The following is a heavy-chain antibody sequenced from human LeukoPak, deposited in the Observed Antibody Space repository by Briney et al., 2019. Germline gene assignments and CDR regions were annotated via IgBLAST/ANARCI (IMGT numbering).Heavy chain of an antibody. J-gene: IGHJ4*02. CDR1: GFTFSNYA. D-gene: IGHD6-19*01. CDR2: ISGGGITT. CDR3: PRQSYASGWNPFDY. V-gene: IGHV3-23*01. Sequence: GGSLRLSCAASGFTFSNYATSWVRQAPGKGLEWVSTISGGGITTYYADSAKGRFTISRDNSKNTMFLQTNSLRADDTAVYYCPRQSYASGWNPFDYWGQGILVTVSS.